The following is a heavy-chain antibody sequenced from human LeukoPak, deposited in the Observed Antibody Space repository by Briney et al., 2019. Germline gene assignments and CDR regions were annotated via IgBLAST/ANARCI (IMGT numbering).Heavy chain of an antibody. J-gene: IGHJ5*02. Sequence: GSLRLSCAASGFTFSSYAMSWVRHAPGKGLEWVSTISGSGGSTYYADSVKGRFTISRDNSKNTLYLQMNSLRAEDTAVYYSAGYGNYVVEYNGVDPWGQGTLVTVSS. CDR1: GFTFSSYA. CDR2: ISGSGGST. V-gene: IGHV3-23*01. D-gene: IGHD4-11*01. CDR3: AGYGNYVVEYNGVDP.